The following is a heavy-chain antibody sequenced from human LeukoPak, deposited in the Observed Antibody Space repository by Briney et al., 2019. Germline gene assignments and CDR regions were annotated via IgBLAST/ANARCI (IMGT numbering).Heavy chain of an antibody. J-gene: IGHJ3*02. CDR3: ARVTADRTPPGFWSGYHAFDI. Sequence: SENLSLTCTVSGGSISSSRYYWGWIRQPPGKGLEWIGSMYYSGSTYYNPSLKSRVTISVDTSKNQFSLKLGSVTAADTAVYYCARVTADRTPPGFWSGYHAFDIWGQGTMVTVSS. CDR1: GGSISSSRYY. D-gene: IGHD3-3*01. CDR2: MYYSGST. V-gene: IGHV4-39*07.